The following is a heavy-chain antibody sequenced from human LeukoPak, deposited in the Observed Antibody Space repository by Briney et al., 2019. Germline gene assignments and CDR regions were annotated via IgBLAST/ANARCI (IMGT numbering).Heavy chain of an antibody. CDR3: AHRSEGSSFFDY. J-gene: IGHJ4*02. Sequence: SGPTLVKPTQTLTLTCTFSGFSLSTSGAGVGWIRQPPANALEWLALIYWDDDKGLSPSLKSRLTMTKDTSKNQVVLTMTNVDPVDTATYYCAHRSEGSSFFDYWGQGTLVTVSS. CDR1: GFSLSTSGAG. V-gene: IGHV2-5*02. CDR2: IYWDDDK. D-gene: IGHD6-6*01.